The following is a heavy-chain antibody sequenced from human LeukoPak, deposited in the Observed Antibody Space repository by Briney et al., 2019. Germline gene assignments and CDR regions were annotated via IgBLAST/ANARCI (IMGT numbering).Heavy chain of an antibody. Sequence: PSETLSLTCAVYGGSFSGYYWSWIRQPPGKGLEWIGEINHSGSTNYNPSLKSRVTISVDTSKNQFSLKLSSVTAADTAVDYCARGVRYSGSYNYWGQGTLVTVSS. CDR3: ARGVRYSGSYNY. CDR1: GGSFSGYY. D-gene: IGHD1-26*01. V-gene: IGHV4-34*01. CDR2: INHSGST. J-gene: IGHJ4*02.